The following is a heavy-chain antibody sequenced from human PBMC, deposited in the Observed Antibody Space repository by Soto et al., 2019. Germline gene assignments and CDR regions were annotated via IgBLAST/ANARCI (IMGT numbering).Heavy chain of an antibody. V-gene: IGHV4-30-2*01. J-gene: IGHJ5*02. Sequence: SETLSLTCAVSGDSIIGIYHWAWIRQPPGRSLEWIGYIFHSGTSYYTPSLKTRLTMSLDRSNNQFSLTLNSVTAADTAVYYCARAQFYSGSGRYNNLMFDPWGQGTQVTVSS. D-gene: IGHD3-10*01. CDR3: ARAQFYSGSGRYNNLMFDP. CDR2: IFHSGTS. CDR1: GDSIIGIYH.